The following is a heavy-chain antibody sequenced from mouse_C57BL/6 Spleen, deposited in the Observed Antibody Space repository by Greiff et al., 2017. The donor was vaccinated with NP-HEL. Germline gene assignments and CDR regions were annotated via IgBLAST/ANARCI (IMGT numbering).Heavy chain of an antibody. CDR1: GYTFTSYW. Sequence: VQLQQPGAELVKPGASVKLSCKASGYTFTSYWMHWVKQRPGQGLEWIGMIHPNSGSTNYNEKFKSKATLTVDKSSSTAYMQLSSLTSEDSAVYYCARDYDVWYFDVWGTGTTVTVSS. J-gene: IGHJ1*03. V-gene: IGHV1-64*01. CDR3: ARDYDVWYFDV. D-gene: IGHD2-4*01. CDR2: IHPNSGST.